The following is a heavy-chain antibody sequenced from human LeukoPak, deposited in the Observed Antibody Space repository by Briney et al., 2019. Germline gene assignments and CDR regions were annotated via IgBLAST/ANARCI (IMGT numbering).Heavy chain of an antibody. D-gene: IGHD3-22*01. CDR1: GYIYTGYF. CDR3: ARSGSTGYSLDY. Sequence: ASVKVSCKASGYIYTGYFIHWVRQAPGQGLEWMGCIDPNSGDTKYATKFHGRVGMPRDTSTRTATMDMSRLGSDDTAVYFCARSGSTGYSLDYWGQGTLVTVCS. V-gene: IGHV1-2*02. J-gene: IGHJ4*02. CDR2: IDPNSGDT.